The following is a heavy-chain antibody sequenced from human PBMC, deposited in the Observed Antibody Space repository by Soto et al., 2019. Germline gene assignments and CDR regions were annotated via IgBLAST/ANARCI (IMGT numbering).Heavy chain of an antibody. V-gene: IGHV3-21*01. CDR1: GFTFRSYS. J-gene: IGHJ6*02. CDR3: ATSIAAHLGYYGMDV. CDR2: ISGTSNDI. D-gene: IGHD6-6*01. Sequence: EVRLVESGGGLVKPGESLRLSCAASGFTFRSYSLNWVRQAPGKGLEWVSSISGTSNDIYYADSVKGRFIISRDNARDSLYLQMYSLSDEDTAIYFCATSIAAHLGYYGMDVWGQGTTVTVSS.